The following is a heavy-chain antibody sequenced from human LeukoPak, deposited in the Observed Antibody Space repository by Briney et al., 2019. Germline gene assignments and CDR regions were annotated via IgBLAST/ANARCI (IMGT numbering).Heavy chain of an antibody. CDR3: ARDRREGLLDY. Sequence: ASVKVSCKASGYTFTSYAMHWVRQAPGQRLEWMGWINAGNGNTKYSQESQGRVTITRDTSASTAYMELSSLRSEDMAVYYCARDRREGLLDYWGQGTLVTVSS. J-gene: IGHJ4*02. D-gene: IGHD5/OR15-5a*01. CDR1: GYTFTSYA. CDR2: INAGNGNT. V-gene: IGHV1-3*03.